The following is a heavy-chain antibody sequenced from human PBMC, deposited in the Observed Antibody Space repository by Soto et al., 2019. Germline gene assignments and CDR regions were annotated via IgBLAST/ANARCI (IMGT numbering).Heavy chain of an antibody. Sequence: PGGSLRLSCAASGFTFSNYPMSWVRQAPGKGLEWVSYISDSGGTTYYADSVKGRFTISRDNSKNTLYLQMNSLRAEDTAVYYCAKDPYCSSISCYAGNFYYLGQGALVTGSS. V-gene: IGHV3-23*01. D-gene: IGHD2-2*01. CDR3: AKDPYCSSISCYAGNFYY. J-gene: IGHJ4*02. CDR1: GFTFSNYP. CDR2: ISDSGGTT.